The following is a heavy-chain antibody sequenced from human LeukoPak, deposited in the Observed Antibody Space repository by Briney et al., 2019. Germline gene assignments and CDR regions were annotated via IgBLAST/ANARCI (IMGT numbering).Heavy chain of an antibody. CDR2: IYTSGST. CDR3: ARGRGVKYYYDSSGYYLDY. J-gene: IGHJ4*02. Sequence: SETLSLTCTVSGGSISSYYWSWIRQPAGKGLEWIGRIYTSGSTNYNPSLKSRVTMSVDTSKNQFSLKLSSVTAADTAVYYCARGRGVKYYYDSSGYYLDYWGQGTLVTVSS. V-gene: IGHV4-4*07. CDR1: GGSISSYY. D-gene: IGHD3-22*01.